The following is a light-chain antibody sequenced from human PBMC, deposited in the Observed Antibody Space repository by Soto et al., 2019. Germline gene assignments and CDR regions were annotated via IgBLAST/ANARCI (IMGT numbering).Light chain of an antibody. CDR3: SSYTSTGTWV. V-gene: IGLV2-14*01. J-gene: IGLJ3*02. CDR1: SSDVGGYNY. Sequence: QSVLTQSASVSGSPGQSITISCTGTSSDVGGYNYVSWYQQYPGKAPKLMIYEVSNRPTGVSNRFSGCKSGNTASLSISGLQAEDEGDYYCSSYTSTGTWVFGGGTKVTVL. CDR2: EVS.